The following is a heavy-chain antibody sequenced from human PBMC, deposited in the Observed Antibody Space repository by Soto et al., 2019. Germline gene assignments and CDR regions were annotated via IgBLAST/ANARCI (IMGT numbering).Heavy chain of an antibody. CDR2: IWYDGTYK. CDR3: ARDPHCTNAAWGACSVFDI. J-gene: IGHJ3*02. CDR1: GFVFSSYG. Sequence: QVQLVESGGGVVQPGRSLRLSCVASGFVFSSYGMHWVRQAPGKGLEWVAVIWYDGTYKYYADSAKGRLTISRDNSKNTLFLQMNSLRAEDTAVYYCARDPHCTNAAWGACSVFDIWGPGTMVIVSS. V-gene: IGHV3-33*01. D-gene: IGHD2-8*01.